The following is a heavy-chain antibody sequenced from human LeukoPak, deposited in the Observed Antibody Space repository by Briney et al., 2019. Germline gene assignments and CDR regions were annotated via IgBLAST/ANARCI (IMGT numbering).Heavy chain of an antibody. J-gene: IGHJ4*02. Sequence: ATVKVSCKASGYTLTSYYIYWVRQAPGQGLEWLGTINPSGGSTTYAQKFQGRVTMTRDTSTSTVYMELSSLKSEDTAVYYCARDRVSLGSPYPGASDYWGQGTLVTVSS. CDR1: GYTLTSYY. CDR3: ARDRVSLGSPYPGASDY. V-gene: IGHV1-46*01. CDR2: INPSGGST. D-gene: IGHD1-26*01.